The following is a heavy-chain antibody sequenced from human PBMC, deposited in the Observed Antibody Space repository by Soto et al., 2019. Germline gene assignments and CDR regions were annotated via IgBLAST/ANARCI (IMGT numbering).Heavy chain of an antibody. Sequence: ASVKVSCKASGYTFTSYGISWVRQAPGQGLEWMGWISAYNGNTNYAQKLQGRVTMTTDTSTSTAYMELRSLRSDDTAVYYCARGVRTYCSGGSCLEYFQHWGPGTLVTVSS. CDR2: ISAYNGNT. V-gene: IGHV1-18*01. D-gene: IGHD2-15*01. J-gene: IGHJ1*01. CDR3: ARGVRTYCSGGSCLEYFQH. CDR1: GYTFTSYG.